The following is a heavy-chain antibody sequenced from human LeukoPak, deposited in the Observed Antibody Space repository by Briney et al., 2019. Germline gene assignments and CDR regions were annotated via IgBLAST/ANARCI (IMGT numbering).Heavy chain of an antibody. CDR1: GFTFSSYA. J-gene: IGHJ4*02. CDR2: ISYDGSNK. Sequence: PGGSLRLSCAASGFTFSSYAMHWVRQAPGKGLEWVAVISYDGSNKYYADSVKGRFTISRDNSKDTLYLQMNSLRAEDTAVYYCARDPKFRSGYYYDSSGYYFPPPDYWGQGTLVTVSS. V-gene: IGHV3-30*04. D-gene: IGHD3-22*01. CDR3: ARDPKFRSGYYYDSSGYYFPPPDY.